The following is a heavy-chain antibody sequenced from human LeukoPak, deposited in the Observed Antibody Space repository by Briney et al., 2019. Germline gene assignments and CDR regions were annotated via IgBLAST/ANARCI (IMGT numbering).Heavy chain of an antibody. D-gene: IGHD6-13*01. CDR3: AKGLTQYSSSPIDY. Sequence: GGSPRLSCAASGFTFSSYAMSWVRQAPGKGLEWVSTISANGGRTHYADSVKGRFTTSRDNSKNTLFLQMNSLRAEDTAVYYCAKGLTQYSSSPIDYWGQGTLVTVSS. CDR1: GFTFSSYA. J-gene: IGHJ4*02. V-gene: IGHV3-23*01. CDR2: ISANGGRT.